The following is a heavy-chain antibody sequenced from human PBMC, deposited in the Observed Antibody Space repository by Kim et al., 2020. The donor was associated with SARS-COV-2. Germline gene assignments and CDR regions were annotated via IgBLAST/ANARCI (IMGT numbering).Heavy chain of an antibody. CDR3: ARAHYYDSSLSV. D-gene: IGHD3-22*01. Sequence: NYNPYRKSRVTISVDTAKNQFSLKLSSVTAADTAVYYCARAHYYDSSLSVWGQGTTVTVSS. V-gene: IGHV4-59*01. J-gene: IGHJ6*02.